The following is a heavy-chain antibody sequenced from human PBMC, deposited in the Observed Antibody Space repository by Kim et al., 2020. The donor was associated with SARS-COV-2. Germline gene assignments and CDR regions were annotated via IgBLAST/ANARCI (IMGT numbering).Heavy chain of an antibody. V-gene: IGHV4-39*01. D-gene: IGHD3-10*01. J-gene: IGHJ4*02. Sequence: SNPSLTSRVTISVDTSKNQFSLKLSSVTAADTAVYYCARPRLLWFGEFEYWGQGTLVTVSS. CDR3: ARPRLLWFGEFEY.